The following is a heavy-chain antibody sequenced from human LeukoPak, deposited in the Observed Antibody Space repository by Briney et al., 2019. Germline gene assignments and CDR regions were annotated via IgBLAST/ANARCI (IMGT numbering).Heavy chain of an antibody. J-gene: IGHJ5*02. Sequence: ASVKVSCKVSGYTFTDYYMHWVQHAPGKGLEWMGLVDPEDGETIYAEKFHGRVTITADTSTDTAYMELSSLRSEDTAEYYCATNPRYCSSTSCYFPWGQGTLVTVSS. CDR3: ATNPRYCSSTSCYFP. CDR1: GYTFTDYY. V-gene: IGHV1-69-2*01. CDR2: VDPEDGET. D-gene: IGHD2-2*01.